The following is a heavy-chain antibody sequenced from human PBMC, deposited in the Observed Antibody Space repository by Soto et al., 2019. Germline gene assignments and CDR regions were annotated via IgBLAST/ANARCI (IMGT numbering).Heavy chain of an antibody. D-gene: IGHD2-2*01. CDR2: ISGSGGST. V-gene: IGHV3-23*01. CDR3: AKAHPRSYCSSTSCYVFYDY. J-gene: IGHJ4*02. Sequence: GGSLRLSCAASGFTFSSYAMNWVRQPPGKGLEWVSVISGSGGSTYYADSVKGRFTISRDNSKNMLYLQMNSLRAEDTAVYYCAKAHPRSYCSSTSCYVFYDYWGQGTLVTVSS. CDR1: GFTFSSYA.